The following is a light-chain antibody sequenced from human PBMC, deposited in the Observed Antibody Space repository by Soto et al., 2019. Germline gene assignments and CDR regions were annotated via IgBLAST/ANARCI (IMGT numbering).Light chain of an antibody. CDR3: QQYYSTPRT. V-gene: IGKV4-1*01. CDR1: RSVLYSSNNKNY. J-gene: IGKJ1*01. Sequence: DIVMTQSPDSLAVPLGERATINCKSSRSVLYSSNNKNYLAWYQQKPGQPPKLLIYWASSRESGVPGRFSGSGSGTDFTLTISSLQAEDVAVYYCQQYYSTPRTFGQGTKVDIK. CDR2: WAS.